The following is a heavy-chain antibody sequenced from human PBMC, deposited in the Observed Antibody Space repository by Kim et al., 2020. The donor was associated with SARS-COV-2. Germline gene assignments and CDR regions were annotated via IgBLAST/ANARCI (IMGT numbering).Heavy chain of an antibody. J-gene: IGHJ5*02. D-gene: IGHD3-22*01. CDR2: MNPNSGNT. Sequence: ASVKVSCKASGYTFTSYDINWVRQATGQGLEWMGWMNPNSGNTGYAQKFQGRVTMTRNTSISTAYMELSSLRSEDTAVYYCARGHGGDLMMIVVVTSYWFDPWGQGTLVTVSS. V-gene: IGHV1-8*01. CDR1: GYTFTSYD. CDR3: ARGHGGDLMMIVVVTSYWFDP.